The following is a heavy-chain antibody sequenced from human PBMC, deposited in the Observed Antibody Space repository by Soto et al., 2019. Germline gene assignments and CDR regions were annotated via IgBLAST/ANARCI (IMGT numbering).Heavy chain of an antibody. D-gene: IGHD3-16*01. Sequence: SETLSLTCTVSGDSISSSYWSWIRQPPGKGLEWIGYIYYSGSTNYNPSLKSRVTISVDTSKNQFSLKLSSMTAADTAIYYCARVNRETPFRSEYYFDYWGQGTLVTVSS. CDR3: ARVNRETPFRSEYYFDY. J-gene: IGHJ4*02. V-gene: IGHV4-59*01. CDR2: IYYSGST. CDR1: GDSISSSY.